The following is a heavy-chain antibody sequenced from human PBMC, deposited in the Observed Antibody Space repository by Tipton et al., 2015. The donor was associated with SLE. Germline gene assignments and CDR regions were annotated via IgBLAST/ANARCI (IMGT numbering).Heavy chain of an antibody. CDR1: GGSISSSSSYY. J-gene: IGHJ4*02. D-gene: IGHD6-13*01. V-gene: IGHV4-61*05. CDR2: IYYSGST. CDR3: ARMYSSSWYYFDY. Sequence: TLSLTCAVYGGSISSSSSYYWAWIRQPPGKGLEWIGYIYYSGSTNYNPSLKSRVTISVDTSKNQFSLKLSSVTAADTAVYYCARMYSSSWYYFDYWGQGTLVTVSS.